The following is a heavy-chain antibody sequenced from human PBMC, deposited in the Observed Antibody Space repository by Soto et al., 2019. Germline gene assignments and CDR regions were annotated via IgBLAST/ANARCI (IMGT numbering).Heavy chain of an antibody. CDR3: ARGRVGPNSSGWYFLYNRHPYYFDY. D-gene: IGHD6-19*01. J-gene: IGHJ4*02. Sequence: SETLSLTCAVYGGSFSGYYWSWIRQPPGKGLEWIGEINHSGSTNYNPSLKSRVTISVDTSKNQFSLKLSSVTAADTAVYYCARGRVGPNSSGWYFLYNRHPYYFDYWGQGTLVTVSS. CDR2: INHSGST. CDR1: GGSFSGYY. V-gene: IGHV4-34*01.